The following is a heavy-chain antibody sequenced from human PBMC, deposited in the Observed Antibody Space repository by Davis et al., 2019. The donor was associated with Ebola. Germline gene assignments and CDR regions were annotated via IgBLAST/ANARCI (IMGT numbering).Heavy chain of an antibody. CDR3: AKVIYYYDSSGIYTFAFDI. Sequence: PGGSLRLSCAASGFIFNNFAMHRFRQAPGRGPEWVSVISGGGETTYYADSVKGRFTISRDNSQTTLYLQMNNVRAEDTARYYCAKVIYYYDSSGIYTFAFDIWGLGTLVTVSS. D-gene: IGHD3-22*01. CDR2: ISGGGETT. J-gene: IGHJ3*02. V-gene: IGHV3-23*01. CDR1: GFIFNNFA.